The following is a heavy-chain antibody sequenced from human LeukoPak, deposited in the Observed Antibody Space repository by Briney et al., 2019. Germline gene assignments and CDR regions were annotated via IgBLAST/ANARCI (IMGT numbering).Heavy chain of an antibody. CDR3: ARGPAIGAFDI. D-gene: IGHD3-22*01. CDR1: GGSFSDYY. J-gene: IGHJ3*02. V-gene: IGHV4-34*01. CDR2: ISHSGST. Sequence: PSETLSLTCTVYGGSFSDYYWNWIRQPPGKGLEWIGEISHSGSTNYNPSLKSRVTISVATSKNQFSLKLSSVTAADTAVYYCARGPAIGAFDIWGQGTMVTVSS.